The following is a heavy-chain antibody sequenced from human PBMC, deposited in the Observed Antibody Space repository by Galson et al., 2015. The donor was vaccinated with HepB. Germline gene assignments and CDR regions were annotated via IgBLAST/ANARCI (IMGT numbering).Heavy chain of an antibody. V-gene: IGHV4-39*07. D-gene: IGHD2-15*01. J-gene: IGHJ3*02. CDR1: GGSIRSGSYY. CDR3: AREGDIGVVRGSRPNDAFEI. CDR2: LYYTGST. Sequence: ETLSLTCTVSGGSIRSGSYYWGWVRQPPGKGLEWIGSLYYTGSTYYNPSLKSRVTISVDTSKNQFSLKLSSVTAADTAVHYCAREGDIGVVRGSRPNDAFEIWGQGTRVTVSS.